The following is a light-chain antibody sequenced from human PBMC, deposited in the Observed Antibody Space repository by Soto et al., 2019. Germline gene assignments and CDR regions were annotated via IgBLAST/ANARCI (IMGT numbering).Light chain of an antibody. V-gene: IGLV1-40*01. CDR3: QSYDSSLSGV. Sequence: QSVLTQPPSVSGAPGQRVTISCTGSSSNIGAGYDVHWYQQLPGTAPKLLIYGNSNRASGVPDRFSGFKSGTSASLAITGLQAEDEADYYCQSYDSSLSGVFGGGTKLPVL. J-gene: IGLJ2*01. CDR1: SSNIGAGYD. CDR2: GNS.